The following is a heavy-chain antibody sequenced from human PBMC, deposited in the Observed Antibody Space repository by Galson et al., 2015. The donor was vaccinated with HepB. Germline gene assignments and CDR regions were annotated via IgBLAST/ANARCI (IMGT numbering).Heavy chain of an antibody. CDR2: INQDGSEK. D-gene: IGHD2-15*01. V-gene: IGHV3-7*03. Sequence: SLRLSCAASGFSFSSNWMSWVRQAPGKGLEWVANINQDGSEKYYVDSVKGRFTVSRDNAKNSLYLQVNSLRAEDTAVYYCARWGFSGDSCHIDYWGQGTLVTVSS. CDR1: GFSFSSNW. CDR3: ARWGFSGDSCHIDY. J-gene: IGHJ4*02.